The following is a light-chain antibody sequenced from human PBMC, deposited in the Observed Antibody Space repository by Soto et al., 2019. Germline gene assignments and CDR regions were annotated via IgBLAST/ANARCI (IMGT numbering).Light chain of an antibody. CDR3: QQYNSYWT. Sequence: DIQMTQSPSTLSASVGDRVTITCRASQSISSWLAWYQQKPGKAPKLLIYDASSLESGVPSRVSGSGSGTEFTLTISRLQPDEFATDYCQQYNSYWTFGQGTKVEGK. CDR1: QSISSW. J-gene: IGKJ1*01. CDR2: DAS. V-gene: IGKV1-5*01.